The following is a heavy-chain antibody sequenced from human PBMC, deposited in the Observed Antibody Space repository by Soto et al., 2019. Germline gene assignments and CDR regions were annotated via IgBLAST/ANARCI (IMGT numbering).Heavy chain of an antibody. V-gene: IGHV3-23*01. D-gene: IGHD5-12*01. J-gene: IGHJ5*02. Sequence: PGGDLRLSCAPSGFTFSSYAMSWVSQAPGKELEWVSAISGSGGSTYYADSVKGRFTISRDNSKNTLYLQMHSLRAEDTAVYYCAKDFKRWLQSPQDPWGQGPLVTVAS. CDR1: GFTFSSYA. CDR3: AKDFKRWLQSPQDP. CDR2: ISGSGGST.